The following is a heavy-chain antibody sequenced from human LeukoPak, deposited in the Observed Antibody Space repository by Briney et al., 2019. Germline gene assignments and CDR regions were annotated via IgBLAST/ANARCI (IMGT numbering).Heavy chain of an antibody. V-gene: IGHV3-23*01. J-gene: IGHJ4*02. CDR2: ISGSGGST. CDR1: GFTFSSYA. D-gene: IGHD6-6*01. Sequence: GGSLRLSCAASGFTFSSYAMSWVRQAPGKGLEWASAISGSGGSTYYADSVKGRFTISRDNSKDTLYLQMNSLRAEDTAVYYCAKSNIGLVPFDYWGQGTLVTVSS. CDR3: AKSNIGLVPFDY.